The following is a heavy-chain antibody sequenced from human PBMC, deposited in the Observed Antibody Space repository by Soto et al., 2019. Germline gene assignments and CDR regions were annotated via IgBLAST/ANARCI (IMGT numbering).Heavy chain of an antibody. J-gene: IGHJ4*02. D-gene: IGHD2-21*02. CDR3: AKDRQYGDYCYNFDY. Sequence: ASVKVSCKASGYNFVAYYMHWVRQAPGQGLEWMGWINPSSGATNFAERFQGRVTMTSDTSISTFYMEIKRLNSDDTAVYFCAKDRQYGDYCYNFDYWGQGTLVTVSS. CDR2: INPSSGAT. CDR1: GYNFVAYY. V-gene: IGHV1-2*02.